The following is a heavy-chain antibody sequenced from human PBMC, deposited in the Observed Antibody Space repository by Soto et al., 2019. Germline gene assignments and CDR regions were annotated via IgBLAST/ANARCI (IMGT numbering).Heavy chain of an antibody. CDR1: GGSISSYY. CDR2: IYYSGST. J-gene: IGHJ4*02. CDR3: ARQNYDYVWGSYRYTVPRPFDY. Sequence: SETLSLTCTVSGGSISSYYWSWIRQPPGKGLEWIGYIYYSGSTNYNPSLKSRVTISVDTSKNQFSLKLSSVTAADTAVYYCARQNYDYVWGSYRYTVPRPFDYWGQGTLVTVSS. V-gene: IGHV4-59*08. D-gene: IGHD3-16*02.